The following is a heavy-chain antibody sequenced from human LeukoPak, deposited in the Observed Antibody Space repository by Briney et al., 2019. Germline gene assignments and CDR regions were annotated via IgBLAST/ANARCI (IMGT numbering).Heavy chain of an antibody. CDR2: IIPIFGTA. CDR1: GGTFSSYA. CDR3: AMGIAVAGMYYYGMDV. V-gene: IGHV1-69*13. D-gene: IGHD6-19*01. Sequence: GASVKVSCKASGGTFSSYAISWVRQAPGQGLEWMGGIIPIFGTANYAQKFQGRVTITADESTSTAYMELSSLRSEDTAVYYCAMGIAVAGMYYYGMDVWGQGTTVTVSS. J-gene: IGHJ6*02.